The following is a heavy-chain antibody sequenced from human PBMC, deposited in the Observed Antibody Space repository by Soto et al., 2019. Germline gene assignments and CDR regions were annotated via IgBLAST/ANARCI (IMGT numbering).Heavy chain of an antibody. CDR3: TRDASRDSSARGWFDP. D-gene: IGHD6-13*01. CDR2: ISSNSAYI. Sequence: GGSLRLSCAASGFTFCSFTMNWVRQAPGKGLEWVSTISSNSAYIYYTDALRGRFTISRDNAKNSLHLQMNSLRAEDTAVYYCTRDASRDSSARGWFDPWGPGTLVTVSS. J-gene: IGHJ5*02. V-gene: IGHV3-21*01. CDR1: GFTFCSFT.